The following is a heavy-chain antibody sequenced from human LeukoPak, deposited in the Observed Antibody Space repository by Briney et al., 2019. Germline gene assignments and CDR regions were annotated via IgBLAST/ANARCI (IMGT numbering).Heavy chain of an antibody. CDR2: INPNSGRT. J-gene: IGHJ4*02. CDR1: GYTFNDYY. V-gene: IGHV1-2*02. D-gene: IGHD3-9*01. CDR3: ARDSSDVLTGYYHF. Sequence: GASVKVSCMTSGYTFNDYYLHWVRQAPGQWLEWMGWINPNSGRTNYPPKFQGRVTLTTDTSISTAYMELSSLISGDTALYYCARDSSDVLTGYYHFWGQGTLVTVSS.